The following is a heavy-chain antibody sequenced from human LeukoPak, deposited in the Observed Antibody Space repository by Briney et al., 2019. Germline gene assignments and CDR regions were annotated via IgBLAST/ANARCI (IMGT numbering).Heavy chain of an antibody. CDR2: ISAYNGNT. D-gene: IGHD4-23*01. Sequence: GASVTVSCTASGYSFTRYGFNWVRQAPGQGLEWMAWISAYNGNTDCAQNLQGRVTMSTDTSTSTAYMELRSLRSDDTAVYYCARTDYGGPIGYWGQGTLVTVSS. J-gene: IGHJ4*02. CDR1: GYSFTRYG. V-gene: IGHV1-18*04. CDR3: ARTDYGGPIGY.